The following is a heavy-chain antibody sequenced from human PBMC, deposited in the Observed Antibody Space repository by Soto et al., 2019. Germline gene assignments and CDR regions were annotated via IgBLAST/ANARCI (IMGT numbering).Heavy chain of an antibody. CDR2: ISNTAITD. D-gene: IGHD2-2*01. J-gene: IGHJ6*02. V-gene: IGHV3-11*01. Sequence: QVQLVESGGDLVKPGGSLRLSCVASGFSFSDYSMTWMRQAPGGGLDFVAFISNTAITDYYADSVKGRFTISRDNARNSVYLQMDSLRAEDAAVYYCARDFNQMLSHQHYYSDLDVWGPGTTVTVSS. CDR1: GFSFSDYS. CDR3: ARDFNQMLSHQHYYSDLDV.